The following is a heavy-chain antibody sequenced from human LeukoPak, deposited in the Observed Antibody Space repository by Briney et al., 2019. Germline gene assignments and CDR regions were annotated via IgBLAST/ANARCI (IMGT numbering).Heavy chain of an antibody. V-gene: IGHV4-34*01. Sequence: SETLSLTCAVYGGSFSGYYWSWIRQPPGKGLEWIGEINHSGSTNYNPSLKGRVTISVDTSKNQFSLKLSSVTAADTAVYYCARELGGLDYWGQGTLVTVSS. D-gene: IGHD2-15*01. CDR1: GGSFSGYY. CDR3: ARELGGLDY. CDR2: INHSGST. J-gene: IGHJ4*02.